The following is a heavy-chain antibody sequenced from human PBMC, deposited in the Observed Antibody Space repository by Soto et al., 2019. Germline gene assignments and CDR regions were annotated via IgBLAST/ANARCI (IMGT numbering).Heavy chain of an antibody. J-gene: IGHJ4*02. CDR3: ARHGGQYYDILTGYGFDY. D-gene: IGHD3-9*01. CDR1: GGSISSYY. Sequence: PSETLSLTCTVSGGSISSYYWSWIRQPPGKGLEWIGYIYYSGSTNYNPSLKSRVTISVDTSKNQFSLKLSSVTAADTAVYYCARHGGQYYDILTGYGFDYWGQGTLVTVSS. V-gene: IGHV4-59*08. CDR2: IYYSGST.